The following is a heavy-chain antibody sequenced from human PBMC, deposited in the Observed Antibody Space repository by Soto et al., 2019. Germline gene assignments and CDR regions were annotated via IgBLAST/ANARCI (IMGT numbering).Heavy chain of an antibody. J-gene: IGHJ4*02. CDR2: ISGSGGST. CDR1: GFTFSSYA. CDR3: AKQPHYYGSGSYYKTFY. Sequence: GGSLRLSCAASGFTFSSYAMSWVRQAPGKGLEWVSAISGSGGSTYYADSVKGRFTISRDNSKNTLYLQMNSLRAEDTAVYYCAKQPHYYGSGSYYKTFYWGQGTLVTVS. D-gene: IGHD3-10*01. V-gene: IGHV3-23*01.